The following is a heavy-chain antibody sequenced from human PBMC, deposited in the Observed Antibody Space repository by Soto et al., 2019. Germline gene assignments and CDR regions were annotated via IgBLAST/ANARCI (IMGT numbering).Heavy chain of an antibody. D-gene: IGHD1-1*01. V-gene: IGHV3-73*01. Sequence: PGESLKISCATTGFTFAGSAIHWVRQAPGKGLEWIGRIRNKANNYATAYPASVAGRFTISRDDSKTTAYLEMNSLKTEDTAMYYCAGPGPFDSWGQGTLVTVSS. CDR2: IRNKANNYAT. CDR1: GFTFAGSA. CDR3: AGPGPFDS. J-gene: IGHJ4*02.